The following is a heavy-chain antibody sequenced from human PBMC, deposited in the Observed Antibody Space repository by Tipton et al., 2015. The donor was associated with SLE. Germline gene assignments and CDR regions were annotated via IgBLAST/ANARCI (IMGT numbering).Heavy chain of an antibody. CDR3: ARHDTNYGRNWFDP. V-gene: IGHV4-39*01. J-gene: IGHJ5*02. CDR2: ITNNGNT. CDR1: GGSISGSIYY. Sequence: TLSLTCTVSGGSISGSIYYWDWIRQPPGKGPEGIGRITNNGNTYYIPSLKSRVTMSVDTSKNHFSLKLSSVTAADTAVYYCARHDTNYGRNWFDPWGQGTLVTVSS. D-gene: IGHD2-8*01.